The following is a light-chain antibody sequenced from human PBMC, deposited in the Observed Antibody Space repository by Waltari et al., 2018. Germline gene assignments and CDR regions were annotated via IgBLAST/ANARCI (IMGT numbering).Light chain of an antibody. V-gene: IGKV1-5*03. CDR3: QQYNHYPWT. CDR2: KTS. CDR1: QSISDW. Sequence: IQMTQSPSTLPASVGDRVTITCRASQSISDWLAWYQQKPGKAPKLLMYKTSTLQGGVPSRFSGGGSDTEFTLTISSLQPDDFATYYCQQYNHYPWTFGPGTKVEVK. J-gene: IGKJ1*01.